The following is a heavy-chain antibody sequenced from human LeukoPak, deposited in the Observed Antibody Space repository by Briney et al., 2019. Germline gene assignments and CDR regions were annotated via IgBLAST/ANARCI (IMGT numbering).Heavy chain of an antibody. V-gene: IGHV3-48*03. CDR3: AELGITMIGGV. Sequence: GGSLRLSCAASGFTFSHYVMSWVRQAPGKGLEWVSYISSSGSTIYYADSVKGRFTISRDNAKNSLYLQMNSLRAEDTAVYYCAELGITMIGGVWGKGTTVTVSS. J-gene: IGHJ6*04. D-gene: IGHD3-10*02. CDR2: ISSSGSTI. CDR1: GFTFSHYV.